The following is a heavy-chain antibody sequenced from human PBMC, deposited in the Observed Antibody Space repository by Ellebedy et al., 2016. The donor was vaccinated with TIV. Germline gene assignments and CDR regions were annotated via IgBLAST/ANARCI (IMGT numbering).Heavy chain of an antibody. J-gene: IGHJ4*02. CDR1: ADSVSSNSPT. V-gene: IGHV6-1*01. CDR3: ARYNSGWKNFNY. D-gene: IGHD6-19*01. Sequence: QTLSLTCAISADSVSSNSPTWNWIRQSPSRGLAWLGRTYYRSKWYYEYAVSVYSRITINPDTSKNQFSLQLNSVTPEDTAVYYCARYNSGWKNFNYWGQGTLVTVSS. CDR2: TYYRSKWYY.